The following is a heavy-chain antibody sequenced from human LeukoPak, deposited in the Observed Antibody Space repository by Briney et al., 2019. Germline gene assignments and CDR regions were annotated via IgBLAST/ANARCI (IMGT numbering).Heavy chain of an antibody. Sequence: GGSLRLSCEASGLTFSSYAMSCVRQAPGKGLEWVSVISGSGDSTYYADSVEGRCTISRDNSKDALYLQMNSLRAEDTAVYYCARFGYSGYDYDYWGPGTLVTVSS. CDR1: GLTFSSYA. CDR3: ARFGYSGYDYDY. D-gene: IGHD5-12*01. J-gene: IGHJ4*02. V-gene: IGHV3-23*01. CDR2: ISGSGDST.